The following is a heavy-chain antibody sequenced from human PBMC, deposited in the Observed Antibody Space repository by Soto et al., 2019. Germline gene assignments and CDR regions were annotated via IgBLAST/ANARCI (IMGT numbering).Heavy chain of an antibody. CDR1: GGTFSSYA. D-gene: IGHD5-12*01. CDR2: IIPIFGTA. Sequence: SVKVSCKASGGTFSSYAISWVRQAPGQGLEWMGGIIPIFGTANYAQKFQGRVTITADESTSTAYMELSSLRSEDTAVYYCARLAEMATIYLKPTDYWGQGTLVIVSS. J-gene: IGHJ4*02. CDR3: ARLAEMATIYLKPTDY. V-gene: IGHV1-69*13.